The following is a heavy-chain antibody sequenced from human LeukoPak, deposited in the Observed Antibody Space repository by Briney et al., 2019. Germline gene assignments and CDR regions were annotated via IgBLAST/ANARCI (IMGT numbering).Heavy chain of an antibody. V-gene: IGHV4-34*01. CDR3: ARRSLGYCSSTSCRKGDY. CDR1: GGSFSGYY. Sequence: SETLSLTCAVYGGSFSGYYWSWIRQPPGKGLEWIGEINHSGSTNYNPSLKSRVTISVDTSKNQFSLKLSSVTAAGTAVYYCARRSLGYCSSTSCRKGDYWGQGTLVTVSS. CDR2: INHSGST. D-gene: IGHD2-2*01. J-gene: IGHJ4*02.